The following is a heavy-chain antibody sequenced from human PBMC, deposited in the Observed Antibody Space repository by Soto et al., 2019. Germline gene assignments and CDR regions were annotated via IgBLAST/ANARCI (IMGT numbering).Heavy chain of an antibody. D-gene: IGHD3-22*01. Sequence: SETLSLTCAVSGYSISSGYYWGWIRQPPGKGLEWIGSIYHSGGTYYNPSLKSRVTISVDTSKNQFSLKLSSVTAADTAVYCCARVHSSGYHWDAFDIWGQGTMVTVSS. CDR1: GYSISSGYY. J-gene: IGHJ3*02. CDR3: ARVHSSGYHWDAFDI. V-gene: IGHV4-38-2*01. CDR2: IYHSGGT.